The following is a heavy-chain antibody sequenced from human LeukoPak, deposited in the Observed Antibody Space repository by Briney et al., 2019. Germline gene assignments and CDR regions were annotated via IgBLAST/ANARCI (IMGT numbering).Heavy chain of an antibody. CDR2: ISAYNGNT. V-gene: IGHV1-18*01. CDR1: GYTFTSYG. D-gene: IGHD5-18*01. J-gene: IGHJ6*03. Sequence: EASVKVSCKASGYTFTSYGISWVRQAPGQGLEWMGWISAYNGNTNYAQKLQGRVTMTTDTSTSTAYMELRSLRSDDTAVYYCAREYSYDPWYYYYMDVWGKGTTVTVSS. CDR3: AREYSYDPWYYYYMDV.